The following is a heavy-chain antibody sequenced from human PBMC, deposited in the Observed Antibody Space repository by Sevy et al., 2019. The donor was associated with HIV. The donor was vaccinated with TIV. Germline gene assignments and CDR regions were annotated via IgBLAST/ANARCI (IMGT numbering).Heavy chain of an antibody. D-gene: IGHD5-12*01. Sequence: SETLSLTCTVSGGSISNSDSYWGWIRQPPGKGLEWIGYIHYTGGTYYNPFLKSRLAMSVDTSEKQFSLKLSSMTEADTAVYYCASKRGYNHGPFDYWGQGTLVTVSS. CDR1: GGSISNSDSY. CDR3: ASKRGYNHGPFDY. CDR2: IHYTGGT. J-gene: IGHJ4*02. V-gene: IGHV4-30-4*02.